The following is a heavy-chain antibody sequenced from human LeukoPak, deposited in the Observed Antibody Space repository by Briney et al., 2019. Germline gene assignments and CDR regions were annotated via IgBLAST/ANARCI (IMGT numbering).Heavy chain of an antibody. J-gene: IGHJ3*02. Sequence: ASVKVSCKASGYTFTSYAMHWVRQAPGQLLEWMGWLNAGNGNTKYSQNFQGRVTITRDTSASTAYMELSSLRSEDTAVYYCARGNYGGNSVGAFDIWGQGTMVTVSS. CDR1: GYTFTSYA. CDR3: ARGNYGGNSVGAFDI. D-gene: IGHD4-23*01. CDR2: LNAGNGNT. V-gene: IGHV1-3*01.